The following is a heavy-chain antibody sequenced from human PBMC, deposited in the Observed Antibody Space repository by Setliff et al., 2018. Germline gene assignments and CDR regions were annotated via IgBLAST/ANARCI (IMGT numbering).Heavy chain of an antibody. D-gene: IGHD7-27*01. CDR1: GFTFSSYW. CDR3: ASPSHPNWGSAFPF. CDR2: INGDGSST. Sequence: PGGSLRLSCAASGFTFSSYWMHWVRQVPGKGLVWVSRINGDGSSTTYVDSVKGRFTISRDNAKNTLYLQMNSLRADDTAVYYCASPSHPNWGSAFPFWGQGTMVTVSS. J-gene: IGHJ3*01. V-gene: IGHV3-74*03.